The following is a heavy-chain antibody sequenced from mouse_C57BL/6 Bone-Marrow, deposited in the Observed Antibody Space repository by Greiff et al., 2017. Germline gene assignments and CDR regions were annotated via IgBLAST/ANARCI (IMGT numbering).Heavy chain of an antibody. CDR2: IYPRDGST. CDR3: ARDYGSSYWYFDV. Sequence: QVQLQQSGPELVKPGASVKLSCKASGYTFTSYDINWVKQRPGQGLEWIGWIYPRDGSTKYNEKFKGKATLTVDTSSSTAYMGLHSLTSEASAVYFCARDYGSSYWYFDVWGTGTTVTVSS. J-gene: IGHJ1*03. D-gene: IGHD1-1*01. V-gene: IGHV1-85*01. CDR1: GYTFTSYD.